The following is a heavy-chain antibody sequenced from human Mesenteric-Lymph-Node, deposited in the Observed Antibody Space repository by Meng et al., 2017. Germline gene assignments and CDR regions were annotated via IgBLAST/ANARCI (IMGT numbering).Heavy chain of an antibody. CDR1: GGSVSSGGYY. CDR3: ARVSSGWDYFDY. V-gene: IGHV4-31*03. CDR2: IYYSGST. D-gene: IGHD6-19*01. Sequence: QVQLQESGPGLVKPFQPLALTCTVSGGSVSSGGYYWTWIRQNPGKGLEWFGHIYYSGSTFYNPSLKRRVIISIDTSKNQFSLNLRSVTAADTAVYYCARVSSGWDYFDYWGQGTLVTVSS. J-gene: IGHJ4*02.